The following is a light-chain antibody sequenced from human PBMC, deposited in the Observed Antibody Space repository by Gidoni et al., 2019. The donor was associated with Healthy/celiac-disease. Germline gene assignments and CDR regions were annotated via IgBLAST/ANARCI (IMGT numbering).Light chain of an antibody. Sequence: IVLTQSQPTLPLSPGERATISCRASQMISSYLAWYQQKPGKAPRLLIYDASNMANGIPARFSGSGSGTEFTLTISSLEPEDFAVYYCQQRSNWPLTFGGGTKVEIK. CDR1: QMISSY. CDR2: DAS. CDR3: QQRSNWPLT. J-gene: IGKJ4*01. V-gene: IGKV3-11*01.